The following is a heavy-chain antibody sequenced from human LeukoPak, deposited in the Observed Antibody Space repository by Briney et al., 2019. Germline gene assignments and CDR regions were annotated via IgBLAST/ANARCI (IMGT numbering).Heavy chain of an antibody. CDR2: IIPIFGTA. V-gene: IGHV1-69*06. J-gene: IGHJ4*02. Sequence: GASVKVSCKASGYTFTSYDINWVRQAPGQGLEWMGGIIPIFGTANYAQKFQGRVTITADKSTSTAYMELSSLRSEDTAVYYCARGKLRYFDWLLPFDYWGQGTLVTVSS. CDR1: GYTFTSYD. CDR3: ARGKLRYFDWLLPFDY. D-gene: IGHD3-9*01.